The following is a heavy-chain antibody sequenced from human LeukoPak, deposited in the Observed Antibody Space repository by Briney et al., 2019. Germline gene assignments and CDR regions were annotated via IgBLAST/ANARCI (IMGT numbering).Heavy chain of an antibody. CDR1: GYTFNNYY. J-gene: IGHJ4*02. CDR3: ARAPVTSCRGAYCYPFDY. CDR2: IHPSGDAT. V-gene: IGHV1-46*02. Sequence: ASVKVSCKASGYTFNNYYMHWVRLAPGQGLEWMGIIHPSGDATDYAQNFQGRVTMTIDTSTSTVYMELSSLRFADAAVYYCARAPVTSCRGAYCYPFDYWGQGTLVTVSS. D-gene: IGHD2-21*01.